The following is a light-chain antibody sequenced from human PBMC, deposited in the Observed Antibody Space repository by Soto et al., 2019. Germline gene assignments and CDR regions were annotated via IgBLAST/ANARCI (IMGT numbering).Light chain of an antibody. J-gene: IGLJ7*01. CDR1: SSNIGAGYD. CDR3: QSYYSSLRTV. Sequence: QSVLTQPPSVSGAPGQRVTISCTGSSSNIGAGYDVHWYQQLPGTAPKLLIYGNNNRPSGVPDRFSGSKSGTSASLAITGLQAEDDADYYCQSYYSSLRTVFGGGTQLTVL. V-gene: IGLV1-40*01. CDR2: GNN.